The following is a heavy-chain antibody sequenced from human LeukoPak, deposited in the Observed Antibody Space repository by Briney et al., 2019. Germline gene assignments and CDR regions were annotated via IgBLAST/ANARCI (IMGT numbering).Heavy chain of an antibody. Sequence: GRSLRLSCAASGFTFSSYGMHWVRQAPGKGLEWVAVIWYDGSNKYYVDSVKGRFTISRDNSKNTLYLQMNSLRAEDTAVYYCAKDSWPEGAEYPYYFDYWGQGTLVTASS. CDR1: GFTFSSYG. V-gene: IGHV3-33*06. CDR2: IWYDGSNK. D-gene: IGHD2-15*01. J-gene: IGHJ4*02. CDR3: AKDSWPEGAEYPYYFDY.